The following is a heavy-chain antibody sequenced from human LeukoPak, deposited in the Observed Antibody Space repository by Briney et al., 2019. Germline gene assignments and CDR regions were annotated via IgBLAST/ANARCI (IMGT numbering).Heavy chain of an antibody. V-gene: IGHV1-18*01. J-gene: IGHJ4*02. Sequence: ASVKVSCKASGYTFTSYGISWVRQAPGQGLEWMGWISAYNGNTNYAQKLQGRVTMTTDTSTSTAYMELRSLRSDDTAVYYCARDRPGSSGWYGFDYWGQGTLVTVSS. D-gene: IGHD6-19*01. CDR3: ARDRPGSSGWYGFDY. CDR2: ISAYNGNT. CDR1: GYTFTSYG.